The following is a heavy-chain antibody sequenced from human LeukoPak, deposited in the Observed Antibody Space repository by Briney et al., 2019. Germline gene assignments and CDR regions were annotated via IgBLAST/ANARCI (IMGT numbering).Heavy chain of an antibody. Sequence: VASVKVSCKASGYTFTSYAMHWVRQAPGQRLEWMGWINAGNGNTKYSQKFQGRVTITRDTSASTAYMELSSLRSEDTAVYYCARDPKAVGSPKGSSAAFDIWGQGTMVTVSS. D-gene: IGHD6-19*01. CDR3: ARDPKAVGSPKGSSAAFDI. J-gene: IGHJ3*02. CDR1: GYTFTSYA. V-gene: IGHV1-3*01. CDR2: INAGNGNT.